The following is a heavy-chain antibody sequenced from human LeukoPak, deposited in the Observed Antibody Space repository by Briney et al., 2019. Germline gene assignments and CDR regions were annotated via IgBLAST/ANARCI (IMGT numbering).Heavy chain of an antibody. Sequence: GGSLRLSCAASGFTFSSYGMHWVRQAPGKGLEWVAVIWYGGSNKYYADSAKGRFTISRDNSKNTLYLQMNSLRAEDTAVYYCARDRWTASGVDYWGQGTLVTVSS. CDR3: ARDRWTASGVDY. V-gene: IGHV3-33*01. J-gene: IGHJ4*02. CDR2: IWYGGSNK. D-gene: IGHD4-23*01. CDR1: GFTFSSYG.